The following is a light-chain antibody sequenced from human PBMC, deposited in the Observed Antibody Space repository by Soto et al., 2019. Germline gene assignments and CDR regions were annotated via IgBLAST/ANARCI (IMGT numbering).Light chain of an antibody. CDR3: QQRSNWPPG. Sequence: EIVMTQSPATLSVSPGERATLSCRASQSVSSNLAWYQQKPGQAPRLLIYGASTRATGIPARFSGSGSGTEFTLTISSLQSEDFAVYYCQQRSNWPPGFGPGTKVDIK. CDR2: GAS. V-gene: IGKV3D-15*01. CDR1: QSVSSN. J-gene: IGKJ3*01.